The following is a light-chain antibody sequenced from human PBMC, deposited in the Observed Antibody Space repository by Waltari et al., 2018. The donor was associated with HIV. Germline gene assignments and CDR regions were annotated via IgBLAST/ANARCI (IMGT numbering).Light chain of an antibody. CDR1: QSIDSW. J-gene: IGKJ2*02. V-gene: IGKV1-5*03. Sequence: DIQMNQYTSTLSASVEDRALTTCRASQSIDSWLAWYQMKPGKAPKLLIYKASSLESGVSSRFSGSGSGTEFTLTISSLQPDDFATYYCQYYNTYSRTFGQGTKVEL. CDR2: KAS. CDR3: QYYNTYSRT.